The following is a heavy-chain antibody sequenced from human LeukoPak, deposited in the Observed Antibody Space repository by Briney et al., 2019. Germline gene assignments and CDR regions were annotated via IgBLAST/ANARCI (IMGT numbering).Heavy chain of an antibody. V-gene: IGHV3-23*01. CDR3: ARGNYDSSGYYYSAFDY. CDR1: EFTFSSYA. CDR2: VSGSGTSS. J-gene: IGHJ4*02. Sequence: GGSLRLSCAASEFTFSSYAMSWVRQAPGKGLEWVSTVSGSGTSSYYADSVKGRFTISRDNSKNTLYMQMNSLRVEDTAVYYCARGNYDSSGYYYSAFDYWGQGTLVTVSS. D-gene: IGHD3-22*01.